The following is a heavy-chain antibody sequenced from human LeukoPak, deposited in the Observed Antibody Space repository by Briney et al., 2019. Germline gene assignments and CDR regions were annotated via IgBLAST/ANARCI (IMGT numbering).Heavy chain of an antibody. CDR2: ISSSSSYI. Sequence: GGSLRLSCAASGFTFSSYSMYWVRQAPGKGLEWVSSISSSSSYIYYADSVKGRFTISRDNAKNSLYLQMNSLRAEDTAVYYCARYAGYSVTRFDYWGQGPLVTVSS. CDR3: ARYAGYSVTRFDY. CDR1: GFTFSSYS. J-gene: IGHJ4*02. D-gene: IGHD6-13*01. V-gene: IGHV3-21*01.